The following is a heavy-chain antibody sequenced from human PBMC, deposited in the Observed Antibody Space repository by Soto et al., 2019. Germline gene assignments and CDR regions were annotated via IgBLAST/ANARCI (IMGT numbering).Heavy chain of an antibody. V-gene: IGHV3-11*01. CDR1: GFTFSDYY. CDR2: ISSSGSTI. CDR3: ARDYGKSAWYDDFWSGPGAGRNYYYGMDV. D-gene: IGHD3-3*01. Sequence: PGGSLRLSCAASGFTFSDYYMSWIRQAPGKGLEWVSYISSSGSTIYYADSVKGRFTISRDNAKNSLYLQMNSLRAEDTAVYYCARDYGKSAWYDDFWSGPGAGRNYYYGMDVWGQGTTVTVSS. J-gene: IGHJ6*02.